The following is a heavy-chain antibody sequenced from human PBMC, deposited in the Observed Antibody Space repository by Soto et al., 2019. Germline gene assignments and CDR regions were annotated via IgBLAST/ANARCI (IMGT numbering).Heavy chain of an antibody. Sequence: GGSPRLSPTAYGFTFGDYAMSWVRQAPGKGLEWVGFIRSKAYGGTTEYAASVKGRFTISRDDSKSIAYLQMNSLKTEDTAVYYCTRGDSSGWYNYFDYWGQGTLVTVSS. CDR1: GFTFGDYA. J-gene: IGHJ4*02. V-gene: IGHV3-49*04. CDR3: TRGDSSGWYNYFDY. D-gene: IGHD6-19*01. CDR2: IRSKAYGGTT.